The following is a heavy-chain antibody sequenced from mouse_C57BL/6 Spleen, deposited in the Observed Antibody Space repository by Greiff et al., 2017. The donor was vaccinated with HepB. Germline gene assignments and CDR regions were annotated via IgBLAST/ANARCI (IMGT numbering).Heavy chain of an antibody. D-gene: IGHD2-1*01. V-gene: IGHV1-82*01. CDR1: GYAFSSSW. CDR3: ARESRYYGNYDAMDY. CDR2: IYPGDGDT. Sequence: VKLQQSGPELVKPGASVKISCKASGYAFSSSWMNWVKQRPGKGLEWIGRIYPGDGDTNYNGKFKGKATLTADKSSSTAYMQLSSLTSEDSAVYFCARESRYYGNYDAMDYWGQGTSVTVSS. J-gene: IGHJ4*01.